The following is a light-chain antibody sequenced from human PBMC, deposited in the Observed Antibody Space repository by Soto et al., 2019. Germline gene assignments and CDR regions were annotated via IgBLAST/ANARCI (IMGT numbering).Light chain of an antibody. J-gene: IGLJ3*02. V-gene: IGLV1-40*01. CDR2: GDN. CDR1: SSNIGRGYD. Sequence: QSVLTQPPSVSGAPGQRVTISCTGSSSNIGRGYDVHWYQQVPGSAPRLLLSGDNTRPSGVPDRFSGSRSGTSASLAIAGLQTADEADYYCGTWESYLSVGVFGGGTKLTVL. CDR3: GTWESYLSVGV.